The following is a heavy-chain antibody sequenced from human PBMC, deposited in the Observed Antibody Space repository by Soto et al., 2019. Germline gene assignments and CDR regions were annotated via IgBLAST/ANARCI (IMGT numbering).Heavy chain of an antibody. CDR3: ARGYSGYDFSFDY. CDR2: IYHSGST. D-gene: IGHD5-12*01. J-gene: IGHJ4*02. Sequence: SETLSPTCNAPGGSISSGDYYWGWIRQPPGKGLEWIGYIYHSGSTYYNPSLKSRVTISVDRSKNQFSLKLSSVTAADTAVYYCARGYSGYDFSFDYWGQGTLVTVSS. CDR1: GGSISSGDYY. V-gene: IGHV4-30-2*01.